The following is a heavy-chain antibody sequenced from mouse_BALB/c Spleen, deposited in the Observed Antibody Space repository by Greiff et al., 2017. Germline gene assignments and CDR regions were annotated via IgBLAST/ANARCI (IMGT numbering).Heavy chain of an antibody. Sequence: EVKVVESGGGLVKPGGSLKLSCAASGFTFSSYGMSWVRQTPDKRLEWVATISSGGSYTYYPDSVKGRFTISRDNAKNTLYLQMSSLKSEDTAMYYCARRGITMAMDYWGQGTSVTVSS. D-gene: IGHD2-4*01. CDR2: ISSGGSYT. J-gene: IGHJ4*01. CDR1: GFTFSSYG. V-gene: IGHV5-6*03. CDR3: ARRGITMAMDY.